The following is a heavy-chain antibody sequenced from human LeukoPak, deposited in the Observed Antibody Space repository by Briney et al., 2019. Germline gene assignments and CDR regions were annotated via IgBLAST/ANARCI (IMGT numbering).Heavy chain of an antibody. CDR3: ALPPQGGYYNY. CDR1: GLTFSTYW. D-gene: IGHD4-17*01. V-gene: IGHV3-74*01. CDR2: INSDGSST. Sequence: GGSLRLSCAASGLTFSTYWMHWVRQAPGKGLEWVSRINSDGSSTRYADSVKGRSTISRDNAKNTLYLQMHGLRAEDTAVYYCALPPQGGYYNYWGQGALVTVSS. J-gene: IGHJ4*02.